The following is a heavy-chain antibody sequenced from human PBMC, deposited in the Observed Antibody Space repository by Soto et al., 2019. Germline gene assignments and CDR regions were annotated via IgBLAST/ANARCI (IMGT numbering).Heavy chain of an antibody. CDR1: GYTFTSYG. CDR2: ISAYNGNT. J-gene: IGHJ5*02. D-gene: IGHD2-21*02. V-gene: IGHV1-18*01. Sequence: QVPLVQSGAEVKKPRASVKVSCKASGYTFTSYGISWVRQAPGQGLEWMGWISAYNGNTNYAQKLQGRVTMTTDTSTSTAYMDLRSVRSDDTAVYYCAGERSGAVTGDTWGQGTLVTVSS. CDR3: AGERSGAVTGDT.